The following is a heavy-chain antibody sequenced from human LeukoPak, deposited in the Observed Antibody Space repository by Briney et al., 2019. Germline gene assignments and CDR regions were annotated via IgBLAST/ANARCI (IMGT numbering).Heavy chain of an antibody. CDR3: ARGVNYYDSSGYYTFDF. CDR1: GYTFTGYY. CDR2: INPNSGGT. D-gene: IGHD3-22*01. V-gene: IGHV1-2*02. Sequence: ASVKVSCKASGYTFTGYYMHWVRQAPGQGLEWMGWINPNSGGTNYAQKFQGRVTVTRDASINTAYMELSRLRSDDTAVYYCARGVNYYDSSGYYTFDFWGQGTLVTVSS. J-gene: IGHJ4*02.